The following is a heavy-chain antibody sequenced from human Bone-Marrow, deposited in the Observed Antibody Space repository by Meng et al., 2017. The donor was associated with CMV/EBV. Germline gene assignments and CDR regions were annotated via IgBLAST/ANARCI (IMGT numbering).Heavy chain of an antibody. CDR1: GYTFTGYY. Sequence: QGQLGQLGAEVKKPGASVKVSCKASGYTFTGYYMDWVRQAPGQGLEWMGWINPNSGGTNYAQKFQGRVTMTRDTSISTAHMELSRLMSDDTAVYYCVRSSGWSLFDYWGQGTLVTVSS. CDR2: INPNSGGT. CDR3: VRSSGWSLFDY. V-gene: IGHV1-2*02. J-gene: IGHJ4*02. D-gene: IGHD6-19*01.